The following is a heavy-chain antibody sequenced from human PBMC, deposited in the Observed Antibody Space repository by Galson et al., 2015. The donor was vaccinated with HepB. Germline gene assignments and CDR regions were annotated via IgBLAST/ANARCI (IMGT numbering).Heavy chain of an antibody. CDR3: AKDTNSAKIVGAMHYYGMDV. Sequence: SLRLSCAASGFTFSSYGMHWVRQAPGKGLEWVAVISYDGSNKYYADSVKGRFTISRDNSKNTLYLQMNSLRAEDTAVYYCAKDTNSAKIVGAMHYYGMDVWGQGTTVTVSS. J-gene: IGHJ6*02. CDR1: GFTFSSYG. D-gene: IGHD1-26*01. V-gene: IGHV3-30*18. CDR2: ISYDGSNK.